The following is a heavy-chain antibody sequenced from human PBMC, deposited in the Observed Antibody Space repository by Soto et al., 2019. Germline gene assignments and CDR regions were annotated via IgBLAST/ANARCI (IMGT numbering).Heavy chain of an antibody. CDR1: GYTFSNYG. J-gene: IGHJ4*02. CDR3: ARERRWEPLLY. V-gene: IGHV1-18*01. CDR2: VSAYNRNT. D-gene: IGHD1-26*01. Sequence: QVQWVQSGPEVKKPGASVKVSCKGSGYTFSNYGVTWVRQAPGQGLERLGWVSAYNRNTDYAQKFEDRATMTIDTSTNTTYLELRRLTPDDTAVYYCARERRWEPLLYWGQGTL.